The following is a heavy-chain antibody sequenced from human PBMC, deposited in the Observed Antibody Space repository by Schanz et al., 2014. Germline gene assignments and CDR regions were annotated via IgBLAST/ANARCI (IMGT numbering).Heavy chain of an antibody. Sequence: EVQLVESGGGLVKPGGSLRLSCAASGFTFSVYWMHWVRQPPGEGLVSVSRISGDGTTTSYADSVKGRFTISRDNAKNTLYLQMNSLRAEDTALYYCARDRGSAVGYQYYGMDVWGQGTTVTVSS. CDR2: ISGDGTTT. D-gene: IGHD3-22*01. CDR3: ARDRGSAVGYQYYGMDV. J-gene: IGHJ6*02. CDR1: GFTFSVYW. V-gene: IGHV3-74*01.